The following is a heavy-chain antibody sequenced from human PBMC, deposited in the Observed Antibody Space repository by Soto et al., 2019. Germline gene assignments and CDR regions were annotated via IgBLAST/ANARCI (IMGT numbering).Heavy chain of an antibody. J-gene: IGHJ6*02. CDR1: GFIVSSNY. CDR3: VRDDYGLDV. V-gene: IGHV3-53*01. Sequence: LRLSCAASGFIVSSNYMSWVRQAPGKGLEWVSVIYSGGSANYADSVKGRFTISRDNSKNTLYLQMNSLRAEDTAVYYCVRDDYGLDVWGQGAAVTVSS. CDR2: IYSGGSA.